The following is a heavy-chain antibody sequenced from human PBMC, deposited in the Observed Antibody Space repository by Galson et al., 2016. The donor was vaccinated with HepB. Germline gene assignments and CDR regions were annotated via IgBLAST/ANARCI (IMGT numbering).Heavy chain of an antibody. CDR2: IYNSGIT. V-gene: IGHV4-31*03. CDR1: GGSISSGHYY. D-gene: IGHD3-10*01. Sequence: TLSLTCTVSGGSISSGHYYWSWIRQHPGKGLEWIGNIYNSGITYYNPSLKSRVSISVDTSKNQFSLKLSSVTAADTAVYYCARVSRIIMVRYTFDTWGQGTMVTVSA. CDR3: ARVSRIIMVRYTFDT. J-gene: IGHJ3*02.